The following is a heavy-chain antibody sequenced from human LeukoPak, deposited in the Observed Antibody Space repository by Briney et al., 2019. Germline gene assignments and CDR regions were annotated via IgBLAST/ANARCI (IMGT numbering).Heavy chain of an antibody. V-gene: IGHV3-33*07. J-gene: IGHJ4*02. CDR1: GFSFSSYA. CDR3: ARDGLTDSSGYTVIDN. Sequence: GGSLRLSCAASGFSFSSYAIYWVRQAPGKGLGWVAVIWSDGNNKHYSDSVKGRFTISRDNSNNTLYLEMNSLRAEDTAVYYCARDGLTDSSGYTVIDNWGQGTLVTVSS. D-gene: IGHD3-22*01. CDR2: IWSDGNNK.